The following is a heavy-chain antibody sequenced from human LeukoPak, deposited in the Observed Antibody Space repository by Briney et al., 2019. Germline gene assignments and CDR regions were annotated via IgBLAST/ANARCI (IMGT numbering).Heavy chain of an antibody. Sequence: SGGSLRLSCAASGFTFSSYSMNWVRQAPGKGLEWVSYISSSSSTIYYADSVKGRFTISRDNAKNSLYLQMNSLRAEDTAVYYCARYCSGGSCYKAFDYWGQGTLVTVSS. CDR2: ISSSSSTI. D-gene: IGHD2-15*01. CDR3: ARYCSGGSCYKAFDY. J-gene: IGHJ4*02. CDR1: GFTFSSYS. V-gene: IGHV3-48*04.